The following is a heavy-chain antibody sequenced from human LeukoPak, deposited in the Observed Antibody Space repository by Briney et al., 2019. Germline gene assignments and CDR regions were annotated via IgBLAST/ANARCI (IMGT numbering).Heavy chain of an antibody. Sequence: PGGSLRLSCAASRFTFSSYGMHWVRQAPGKGLEWVAFIRYDGSNKYYADSVKGRFTISRDNSKNTLYLQMNSLRAEDTAVYYCAKDGRGYDILAGPLGYWGQGTLVTVSS. J-gene: IGHJ4*02. V-gene: IGHV3-30*02. CDR1: RFTFSSYG. D-gene: IGHD3-9*01. CDR3: AKDGRGYDILAGPLGY. CDR2: IRYDGSNK.